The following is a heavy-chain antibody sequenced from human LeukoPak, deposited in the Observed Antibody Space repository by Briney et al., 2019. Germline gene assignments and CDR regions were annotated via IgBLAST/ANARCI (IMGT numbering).Heavy chain of an antibody. CDR3: ARDRTSTVSLTDY. Sequence: GGSLRLSCAASGFTFTTYAMTWVRQAPGKGLEWVSAITGSGGTTYYADSVKGRFTISRDNSKNTLYLQMNSLRAEDTAVYYCARDRTSTVSLTDYWGQGTLVTVSS. J-gene: IGHJ4*02. CDR2: ITGSGGTT. CDR1: GFTFTTYA. D-gene: IGHD2/OR15-2a*01. V-gene: IGHV3-23*01.